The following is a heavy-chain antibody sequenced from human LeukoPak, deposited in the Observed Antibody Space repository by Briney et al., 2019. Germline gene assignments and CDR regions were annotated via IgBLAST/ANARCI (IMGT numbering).Heavy chain of an antibody. D-gene: IGHD3-10*01. CDR1: RYTFTSYD. Sequence: ASVTVSRKASRYTFTSYDINWGRQAPGQGLEWMGWMNPNSGNTGYAHKSQGRVTMTRNTFIGTAYMELSSLISEDTAVYYCARAYTMVRGAYYYYMDVWGKGTTVTASS. CDR2: MNPNSGNT. CDR3: ARAYTMVRGAYYYYMDV. V-gene: IGHV1-8*01. J-gene: IGHJ6*03.